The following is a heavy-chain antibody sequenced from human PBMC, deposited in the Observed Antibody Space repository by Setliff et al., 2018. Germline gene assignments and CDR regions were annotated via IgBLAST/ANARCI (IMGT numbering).Heavy chain of an antibody. V-gene: IGHV1-18*01. Sequence: ASVKVSCKTSGYSFTNYGINWVRQAPGQGLEWMGWISAYAQKFQGRVTMTADTPTSTAYMELRSLRSDDTAVYYCARGPPDFVVVPAAAKFDYWGQGTLVTVSS. CDR1: GYSFTNYG. CDR2: ISA. D-gene: IGHD2-2*01. CDR3: ARGPPDFVVVPAAAKFDY. J-gene: IGHJ4*02.